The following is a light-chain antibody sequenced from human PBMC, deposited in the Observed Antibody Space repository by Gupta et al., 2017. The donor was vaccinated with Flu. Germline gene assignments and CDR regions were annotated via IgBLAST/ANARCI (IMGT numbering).Light chain of an antibody. CDR3: QQSYSIVLT. Sequence: DRFTLTCLTSQNIDNYLTWYQHKPGLAPRLLISTASSLQSGVPSRFSGSGSGKEFTLTISSLQLEDSATYYCQQSYSIVLTFGGGTMVGIK. V-gene: IGKV1-39*01. CDR2: TAS. J-gene: IGKJ4*01. CDR1: QNIDNY.